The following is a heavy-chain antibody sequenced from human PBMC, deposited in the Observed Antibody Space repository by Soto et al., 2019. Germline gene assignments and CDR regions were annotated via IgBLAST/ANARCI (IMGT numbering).Heavy chain of an antibody. J-gene: IGHJ4*02. CDR1: GFTFSSYA. V-gene: IGHV3-30-3*01. D-gene: IGHD3-22*01. CDR3: VRDGNHYDSSGPCFDY. CDR2: ISYDGSNK. Sequence: QVQLVESGGGVVQPGRSLRLSCAASGFTFSSYAMHWVRQAPGKGLEWVAVISYDGSNKYYADSVKGRFTISRDNSKNTLYPQMNSLRTEDTAVHYCVRDGNHYDSSGPCFDYWGQGTLVTVSS.